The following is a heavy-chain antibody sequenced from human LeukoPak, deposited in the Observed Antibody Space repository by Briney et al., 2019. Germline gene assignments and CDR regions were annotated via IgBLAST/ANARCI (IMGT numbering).Heavy chain of an antibody. CDR3: ARVYNWNYVDWFDP. CDR1: GYTFTGYY. D-gene: IGHD1-7*01. CDR2: INPNSGGT. V-gene: IGHV1-2*02. Sequence: ASVKVSCKASGYTFTGYYMHWVRQAPGQGLEWMGWINPNSGGTNYAQKFQGRVTMTRDTSISTAYMELSRLRPDDTAVYYCARVYNWNYVDWFDPWGQGTLVTVSS. J-gene: IGHJ5*02.